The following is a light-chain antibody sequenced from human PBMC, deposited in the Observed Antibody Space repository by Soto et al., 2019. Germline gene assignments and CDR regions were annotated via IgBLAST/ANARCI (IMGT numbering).Light chain of an antibody. J-gene: IGKJ4*01. Sequence: DIQMTQSPSSLSASVGDRVTITCRASQGISNYLAWYQQKPGKVPKLLIYAASTLQSGVPSRFSGSGSGTDFTLTISSLQPEYVATYYCQKYNSAPRLTFGGGTKVEIK. CDR1: QGISNY. V-gene: IGKV1-27*01. CDR2: AAS. CDR3: QKYNSAPRLT.